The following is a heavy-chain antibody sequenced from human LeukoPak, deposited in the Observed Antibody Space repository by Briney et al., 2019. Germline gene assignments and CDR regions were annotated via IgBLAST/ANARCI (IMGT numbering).Heavy chain of an antibody. CDR2: TSYDGSNK. D-gene: IGHD1-26*01. J-gene: IGHJ4*02. CDR1: GFTLSSYA. CDR3: ARKEGGSYSFTFDY. V-gene: IGHV3-30-3*01. Sequence: GGSLRLSCGASGFTLSSYAMHWVRQAPGKGLEWVALTSYDGSNKYYADSVKGRFTISRDNSKNTLYLQMNSLRAEDTAVYYCARKEGGSYSFTFDYWGQGTLVTVSS.